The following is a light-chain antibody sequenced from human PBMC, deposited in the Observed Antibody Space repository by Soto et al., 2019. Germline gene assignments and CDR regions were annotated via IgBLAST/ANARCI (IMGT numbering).Light chain of an antibody. CDR2: EIS. V-gene: IGLV2-8*01. J-gene: IGLJ2*01. Sequence: QSVLTQPPSASGSPGQSVTISCTGTSSDVGENKYVSWYQQQPGKAPQLIIYEISERPSGVPDRFSGSKSGNTASLTVSGLRPEDEADYYCSSYAGSNNFRVFGGGTKLTVL. CDR1: SSDVGENKY. CDR3: SSYAGSNNFRV.